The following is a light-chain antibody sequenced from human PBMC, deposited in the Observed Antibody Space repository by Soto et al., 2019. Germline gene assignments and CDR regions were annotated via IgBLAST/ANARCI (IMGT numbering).Light chain of an antibody. V-gene: IGKV3-15*01. Sequence: EIVMTQSPATLSVSPGERATLSCRASQSVSSNLVWYQQKPGQPPRLLIYDASTRATGIPARFSGSGSGTEFTLTISSLQSEDFGVYYCQQYDNWPRTFGQGTKVEIK. J-gene: IGKJ1*01. CDR1: QSVSSN. CDR2: DAS. CDR3: QQYDNWPRT.